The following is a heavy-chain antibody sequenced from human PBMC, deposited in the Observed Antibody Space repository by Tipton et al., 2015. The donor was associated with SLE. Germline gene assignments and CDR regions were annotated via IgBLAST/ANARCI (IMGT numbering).Heavy chain of an antibody. Sequence: TLSLTCTVSGGSITSSGFYWGWVRQPPGKGLEWIGSIDYSGRTYYTPSLKSQLTISVDTSENQFSLKLNSVTAADTAFYYCARRTSGYAPDYWGQGTLVTVSS. CDR1: GGSITSSGFY. J-gene: IGHJ4*02. CDR3: ARRTSGYAPDY. D-gene: IGHD5-12*01. V-gene: IGHV4-39*07. CDR2: IDYSGRT.